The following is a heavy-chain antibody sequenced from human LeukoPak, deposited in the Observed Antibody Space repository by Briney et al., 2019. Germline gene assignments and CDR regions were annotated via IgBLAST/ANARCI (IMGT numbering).Heavy chain of an antibody. Sequence: GGSLRLSCAASGFTFSSYSMNWVRQAPGKGLEWVSYISSSSSTIYYADSVKGRFTISRDNAKNSLYLQMNSLRAEDTAVYYCARVPWSYWGGYYFDYWGQGTLVTVSS. CDR2: ISSSSSTI. CDR1: GFTFSSYS. D-gene: IGHD1-26*01. V-gene: IGHV3-48*04. J-gene: IGHJ4*02. CDR3: ARVPWSYWGGYYFDY.